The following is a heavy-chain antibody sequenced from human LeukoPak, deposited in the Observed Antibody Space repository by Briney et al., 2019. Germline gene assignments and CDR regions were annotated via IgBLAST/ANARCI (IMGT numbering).Heavy chain of an antibody. CDR3: AKAAYGDYEEVDAFDI. CDR1: GFTFSTYA. J-gene: IGHJ3*02. CDR2: ISGSGGST. Sequence: PGGSLRLSCAASGFTFSTYAMNWVRQAPGKGLEWVSAISGSGGSTYYADSVKGRFTISRDNSKNTLYLQMNSLRAEDTAVYYCAKAAYGDYEEVDAFDIWGQGTMVTVSS. V-gene: IGHV3-23*01. D-gene: IGHD4-17*01.